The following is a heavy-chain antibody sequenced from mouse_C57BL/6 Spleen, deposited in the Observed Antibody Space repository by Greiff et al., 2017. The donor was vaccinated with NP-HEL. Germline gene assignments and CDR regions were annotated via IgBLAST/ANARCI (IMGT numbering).Heavy chain of an antibody. CDR2: IRLKSDNYAT. CDR1: GLTFSNYW. D-gene: IGHD3-1*01. V-gene: IGHV6-3*01. CDR3: TGSSVWYFDV. J-gene: IGHJ1*03. Sequence: EVKLMESGGGLVQPGGSMKLSCVASGLTFSNYWMNWVRQSPEKGLEWVAQIRLKSDNYATHYAESVKGRFTISRDDSKSSVYLQMNNLRAEDTGIYYCTGSSVWYFDVWGTGTTVTVSS.